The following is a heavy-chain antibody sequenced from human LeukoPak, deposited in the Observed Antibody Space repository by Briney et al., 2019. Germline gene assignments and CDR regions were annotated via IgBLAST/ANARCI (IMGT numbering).Heavy chain of an antibody. J-gene: IGHJ4*02. CDR3: ARPETGTTRGPLSY. CDR2: LYPCDSDT. Sequence: GAALKISCKGSGYSFTSYWIGWVRQMPGKGLEGMGILYPCDSDTRYSPSSQGQVTISADKSISTAYLQWSSLKASDTAMYYCARPETGTTRGPLSYWGQGTLVTVSS. D-gene: IGHD1-7*01. V-gene: IGHV5-51*01. CDR1: GYSFTSYW.